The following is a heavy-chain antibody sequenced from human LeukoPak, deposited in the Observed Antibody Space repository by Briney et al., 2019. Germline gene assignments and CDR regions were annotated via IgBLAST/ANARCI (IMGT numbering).Heavy chain of an antibody. CDR3: ARARADYYDSSGYYYRFDY. CDR1: GGSISSYY. J-gene: IGHJ4*02. V-gene: IGHV4-4*07. Sequence: SETLSLTCTVSGGSISSYYWSWIRQPAGKGLEWIGRIYTSGSTNYNPSLKSRVTMSVDTSKNQFPLKLSSVTAADTAVYYCARARADYYDSSGYYYRFDYWGQGTLVTVSS. D-gene: IGHD3-22*01. CDR2: IYTSGST.